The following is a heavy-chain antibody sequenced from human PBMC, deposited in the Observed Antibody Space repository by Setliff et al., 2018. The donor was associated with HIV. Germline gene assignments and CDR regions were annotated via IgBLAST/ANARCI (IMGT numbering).Heavy chain of an antibody. Sequence: SETLSLTCTVSGGSISSSSYCWGWIRQPPGKGLEWIGSIYYSGSTSYYNPSLKSRVTISVDTSKSQFSLKLSSVTAADTAVYYCARHPYWYFDLWGRGTLVTVSS. CDR3: ARHPYWYFDL. CDR2: IYYSGSTS. V-gene: IGHV4-39*01. J-gene: IGHJ2*01. D-gene: IGHD3-16*01. CDR1: GGSISSSSYC.